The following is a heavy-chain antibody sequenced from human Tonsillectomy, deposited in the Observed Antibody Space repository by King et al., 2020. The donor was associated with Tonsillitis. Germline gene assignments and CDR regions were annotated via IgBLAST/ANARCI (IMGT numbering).Heavy chain of an antibody. V-gene: IGHV3-7*03. CDR3: AREGSGDSGAYWGY. CDR2: INQDGSLQ. CDR1: GFTFSRYW. D-gene: IGHD4-17*01. J-gene: IGHJ4*02. Sequence: VQLVESGGGLVQPGGSLRLSCAASGFTFSRYWMSWVRQAPGKGLEWVANINQDGSLQWYVDSVRGRFIISRDNAKNSLSLQVNGLRVEDTAVYYCAREGSGDSGAYWGYWGQGILVAVSS.